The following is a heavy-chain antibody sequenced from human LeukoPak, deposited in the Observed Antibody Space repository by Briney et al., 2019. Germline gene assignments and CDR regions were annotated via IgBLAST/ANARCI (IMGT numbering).Heavy chain of an antibody. D-gene: IGHD2-2*01. CDR1: GGSISSYY. Sequence: KPSETLSLTCTVSGGSISSYYWSWIRQPPGKGLEWIGYIYYSGSTNYNPSLKSRVTISVDTSKNQFSLKPSSVTAADTAVYYCATRFEDCSSTSCYVDAFDIWGQGTMVTVSS. CDR2: IYYSGST. J-gene: IGHJ3*02. V-gene: IGHV4-59*12. CDR3: ATRFEDCSSTSCYVDAFDI.